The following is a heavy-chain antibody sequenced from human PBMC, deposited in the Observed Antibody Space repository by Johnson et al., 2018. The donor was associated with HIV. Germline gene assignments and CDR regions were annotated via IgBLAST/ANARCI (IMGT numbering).Heavy chain of an antibody. D-gene: IGHD1-26*01. CDR2: ISYDGSNK. V-gene: IGHV3-30-3*01. CDR1: GFTFSSYA. J-gene: IGHJ3*02. Sequence: QVQLVESGGGVVQPGRSLRLSCAASGFTFSSYAMHWVRQAPGKGLEWVAVISYDGSNKYYADSVKGRFTISRDNSKNTLYLQMNSLRAEDTAVYYCARSGSYGPDAFDIWGQGTMVTVS. CDR3: ARSGSYGPDAFDI.